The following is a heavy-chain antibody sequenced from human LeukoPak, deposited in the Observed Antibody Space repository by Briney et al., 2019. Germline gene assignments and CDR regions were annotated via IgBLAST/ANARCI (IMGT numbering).Heavy chain of an antibody. V-gene: IGHV3-48*01. D-gene: IGHD6-13*01. CDR1: GFIFSSYS. J-gene: IGHJ6*02. CDR2: ISSSSSTI. CDR3: XXXQAGIATYGMDV. Sequence: PGGSLRLSCAASGFIFSSYSMNWVRQAPGKGLEWGSYISSSSSTIYYADSVKGRFTISRDNAKNSLYLQMNSLSAEDTAVYYCXXXQAGIATYGMDVWGQGTTVTVSS.